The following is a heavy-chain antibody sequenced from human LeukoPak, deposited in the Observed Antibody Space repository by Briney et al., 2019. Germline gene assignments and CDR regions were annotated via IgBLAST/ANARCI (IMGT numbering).Heavy chain of an antibody. CDR3: ARAPRDSSSSNYMRRFDY. V-gene: IGHV4-38-2*01. D-gene: IGHD3-22*01. CDR1: GYSTSSDNY. CDR2: IYYSGST. J-gene: IGHJ4*02. Sequence: SETLSLTCAVPGYSTSSDNYWVWIRQPPGQGLEGTAGIYYSGSTYYNPSLKSRVTMSVDTSKNQFSLKLSSVTAADTAVYYCARAPRDSSSSNYMRRFDYWGQGTLVTVSS.